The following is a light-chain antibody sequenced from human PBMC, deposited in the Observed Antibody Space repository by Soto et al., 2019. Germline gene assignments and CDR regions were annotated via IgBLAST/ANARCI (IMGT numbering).Light chain of an antibody. CDR2: AAS. CDR3: QQYGSSLTWT. V-gene: IGKV3-20*01. Sequence: EVVLTQSPGTVSLSPGERVTLSCRASQSVISNYLAWYQQRPGQAPRLLIYAASSRATGIPDRFSGSGSGTDFTLSISSLEPEDFAVYYCQQYGSSLTWTFGQETKVEMK. J-gene: IGKJ1*01. CDR1: QSVISNY.